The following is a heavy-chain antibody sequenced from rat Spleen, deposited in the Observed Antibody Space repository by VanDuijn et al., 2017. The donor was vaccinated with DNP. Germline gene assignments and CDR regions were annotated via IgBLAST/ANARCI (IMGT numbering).Heavy chain of an antibody. V-gene: IGHV2-15*01. D-gene: IGHD1-6*01. Sequence: QVQLKESGPGLVQPSQTLSLTCTVSGFSLTSYHVSWVRQPPGKGLEWMGVIWSGGSTDYNSALKSRLSISRDTSKSQVFLKMNSLQTEDTATYYCARDSDTTNIHTFFDSWGQGVMVTVSS. CDR1: GFSLTSYH. CDR3: ARDSDTTNIHTFFDS. J-gene: IGHJ2*01. CDR2: IWSGGST.